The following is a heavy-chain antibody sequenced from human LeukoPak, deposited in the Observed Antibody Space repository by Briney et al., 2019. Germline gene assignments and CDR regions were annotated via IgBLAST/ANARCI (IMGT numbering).Heavy chain of an antibody. V-gene: IGHV1-18*01. J-gene: IGHJ4*02. CDR2: ISAYNGNT. CDR1: SYTFTSYG. CDR3: ARESYPTYYDFWSGYYISDY. Sequence: GASVKVSCKASSYTFTSYGISWVRQAPGQGLEWMGWISAYNGNTNYAQKLQGRVTMTTDTSTSTAYMELRSLRSDDTAVYYCARESYPTYYDFWSGYYISDYWGQGTLVTVSS. D-gene: IGHD3-3*01.